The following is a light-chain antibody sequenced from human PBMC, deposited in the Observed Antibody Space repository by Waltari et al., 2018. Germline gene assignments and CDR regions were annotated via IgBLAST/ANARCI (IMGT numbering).Light chain of an antibody. J-gene: IGLJ3*02. CDR3: SSYTRSSTWV. Sequence: QSALTQPASVSGSPGQSITISCTGTSSDVGGYNYVSWYQQHPGKAPKLMIYDVSNRPSGVSIRFSGSKSGNTASLTISGLQAEDEADYYCSSYTRSSTWVFGGGTKLTVL. CDR2: DVS. CDR1: SSDVGGYNY. V-gene: IGLV2-14*03.